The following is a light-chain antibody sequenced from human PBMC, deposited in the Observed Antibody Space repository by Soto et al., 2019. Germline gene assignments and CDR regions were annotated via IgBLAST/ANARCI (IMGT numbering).Light chain of an antibody. J-gene: IGKJ5*01. CDR1: QRINIY. CDR3: QQSFSTPT. Sequence: EIQMTQSASSLSTSLGDRVTITCRASQRINIYLNWYRQKPGKAPELLIYSASNLQSGVPSRFSGSGSGTDFTLTISSLKPEDFATYYCQQSFSTPTFGQGTRLEIK. CDR2: SAS. V-gene: IGKV1-39*01.